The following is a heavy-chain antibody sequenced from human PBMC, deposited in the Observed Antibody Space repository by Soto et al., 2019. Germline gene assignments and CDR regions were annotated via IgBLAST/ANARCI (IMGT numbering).Heavy chain of an antibody. CDR2: IIPIFGTA. CDR3: ARELSAEIAVAGTNWFAP. J-gene: IGHJ5*02. V-gene: IGHV1-69*01. Sequence: QAQLVQSGAEVKKPGSSVKVSCTASGGTFSSYAIRWVRQAPGQGLEWMGWIIPIFGTANYAQKFQGRVTITADESTSTAYMELRSLTAEDTAVYYCARELSAEIAVAGTNWFAPSGQGTLVTVSS. D-gene: IGHD6-19*01. CDR1: GGTFSSYA.